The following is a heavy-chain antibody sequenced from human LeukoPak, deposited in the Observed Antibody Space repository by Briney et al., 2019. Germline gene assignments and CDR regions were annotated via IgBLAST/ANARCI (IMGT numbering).Heavy chain of an antibody. Sequence: GGSLRLSCAASKFAFSSYAMSWVRQAPGKGLEWVSAISGGGGNTYYADSVKGRFTISRDNSKNTLYLQMNSLRAEDTAVYYCASPGAAAAAPGFDYWGQGTLVTVSP. D-gene: IGHD6-25*01. V-gene: IGHV3-23*01. CDR1: KFAFSSYA. J-gene: IGHJ4*02. CDR3: ASPGAAAAAPGFDY. CDR2: ISGGGGNT.